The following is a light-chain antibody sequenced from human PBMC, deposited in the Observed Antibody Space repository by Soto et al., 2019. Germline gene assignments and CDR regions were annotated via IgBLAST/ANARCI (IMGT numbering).Light chain of an antibody. Sequence: DIQLTQSPSFVSASVGDRVTITCRASQGISSYLAWYQQRPGKAPKLLIYDASTLRSGVPSRFSGSGSGTEFTLTISSLQPEDFATYYCQQINTFPVTFGGGTKVDIK. CDR1: QGISSY. CDR2: DAS. J-gene: IGKJ4*01. CDR3: QQINTFPVT. V-gene: IGKV1-9*01.